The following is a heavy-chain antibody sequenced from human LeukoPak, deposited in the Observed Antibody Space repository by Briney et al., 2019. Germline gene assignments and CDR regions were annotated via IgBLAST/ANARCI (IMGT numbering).Heavy chain of an antibody. D-gene: IGHD3-16*01. CDR3: ATQGRMGQYYFDY. J-gene: IGHJ4*02. CDR1: GPSISSYY. Sequence: SETLSLTCTVSGPSISSYYWSCIRQPPGKGLEWIGYIYTSGSTNYNPSLKSRVIISVDTYKHQFSLNLSSVTATDTAVYYCATQGRMGQYYFDYWGQGTLVTVSS. V-gene: IGHV4-4*09. CDR2: IYTSGST.